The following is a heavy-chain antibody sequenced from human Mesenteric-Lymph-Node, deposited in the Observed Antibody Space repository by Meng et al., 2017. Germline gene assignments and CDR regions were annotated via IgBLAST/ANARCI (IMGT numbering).Heavy chain of an antibody. CDR1: GFTFSDYY. D-gene: IGHD6-19*01. J-gene: IGHJ1*01. CDR3: ARWSSGWPD. CDR2: ISSSGSTI. Sequence: GESLKISCAASGFTFSDYYMSWIRQAPGKGLEWVSYISSSGSTIYYADSVKGRFTISRDNAKNSQYLQMNSLRVEDSAVYYCARWSSGWPDWGQGTLVTVSS. V-gene: IGHV3-11*04.